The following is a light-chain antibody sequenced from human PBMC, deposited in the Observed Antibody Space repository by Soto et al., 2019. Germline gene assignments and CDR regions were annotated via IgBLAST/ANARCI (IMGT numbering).Light chain of an antibody. CDR3: QQTYSVIS. V-gene: IGKV1-5*01. J-gene: IGKJ4*01. Sequence: DIQMSQSPSTLSASVGDRVTISCRASQSNGDWLAWFQQKPGRAPKLLIYEASNLQTGVPRRFSGSGAGTELTLTISGLQPEDFASYHCQQTYSVISFGGGTKV. CDR1: QSNGDW. CDR2: EAS.